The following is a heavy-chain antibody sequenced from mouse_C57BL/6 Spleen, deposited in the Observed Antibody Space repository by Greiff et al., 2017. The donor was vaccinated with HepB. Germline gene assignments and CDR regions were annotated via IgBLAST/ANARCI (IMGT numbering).Heavy chain of an antibody. Sequence: QVQLKQPGAELVKPGASVKLSCKASGYTFTSYWMQWVKQRPGQGLEWIGEIDPSDSYTNYNQKFKGKATLTVDTSSSTAYMQLSSLTSEDSAVYYCAARRSYFDYWGQGTTLTVSS. CDR1: GYTFTSYW. CDR2: IDPSDSYT. D-gene: IGHD2-12*01. V-gene: IGHV1-50*01. J-gene: IGHJ2*01. CDR3: AARRSYFDY.